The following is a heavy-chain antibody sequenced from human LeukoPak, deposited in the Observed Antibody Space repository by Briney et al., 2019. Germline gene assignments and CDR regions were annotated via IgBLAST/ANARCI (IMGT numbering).Heavy chain of an antibody. Sequence: SETLSLTCAVYGGSFSGYYWSWIRQPPGKGLEWIGETNHSGSTNYNPSLKSRVTISVDTSKNQFSLKLSSVTAADTAVYYCARRVVVIASNDYWGQGTLVTVSS. CDR2: TNHSGST. D-gene: IGHD2-21*01. J-gene: IGHJ4*02. CDR3: ARRVVVIASNDY. CDR1: GGSFSGYY. V-gene: IGHV4-34*01.